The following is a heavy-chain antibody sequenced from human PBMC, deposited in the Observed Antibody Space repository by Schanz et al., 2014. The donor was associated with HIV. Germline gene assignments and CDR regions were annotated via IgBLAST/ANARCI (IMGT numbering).Heavy chain of an antibody. V-gene: IGHV3-30-3*01. Sequence: QVQLVESGGGVVQPGRSLRLSCAASGFTFNSYAMHWVRQAPGKGLEWMTVISNDGSNKYYTDSVKGRFTISRDNSKNTVYLQMNSLRPEDTAVYYCARDLPNPYFDFSGPAGDYWGQGALVTVSS. J-gene: IGHJ4*02. D-gene: IGHD3-22*01. CDR3: ARDLPNPYFDFSGPAGDY. CDR2: ISNDGSNK. CDR1: GFTFNSYA.